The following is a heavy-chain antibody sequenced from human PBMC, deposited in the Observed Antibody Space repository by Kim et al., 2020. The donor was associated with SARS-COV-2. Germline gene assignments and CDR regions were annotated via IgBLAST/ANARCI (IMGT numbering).Heavy chain of an antibody. D-gene: IGHD3-22*01. J-gene: IGHJ4*02. CDR3: ARTQLPLVVPWVLYDSSGYPPDY. CDR1: GYTFTSYG. Sequence: ASVKVSCKASGYTFTSYGISWVRQAPGQGLEWMGWISAYNGNTNYAQKLQGRVTMTTDTSTSTAYMELRSLRSDDTAVYYCARTQLPLVVPWVLYDSSGYPPDYWGQGTLVTVSS. CDR2: ISAYNGNT. V-gene: IGHV1-18*01.